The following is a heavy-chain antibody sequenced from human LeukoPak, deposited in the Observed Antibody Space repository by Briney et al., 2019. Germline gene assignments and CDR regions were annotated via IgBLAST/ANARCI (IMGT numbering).Heavy chain of an antibody. Sequence: ASVTVSFKASGYTFTIYGISWVRQAPGQGLEWMGWISADNVNTKYAQKFQGRVTMTTDTSTSTAYMELRSLRSDDTAVYYCARDVERGLHPTDYWGQGTLVTVSS. D-gene: IGHD5-24*01. CDR3: ARDVERGLHPTDY. CDR1: GYTFTIYG. V-gene: IGHV1-18*04. CDR2: ISADNVNT. J-gene: IGHJ4*02.